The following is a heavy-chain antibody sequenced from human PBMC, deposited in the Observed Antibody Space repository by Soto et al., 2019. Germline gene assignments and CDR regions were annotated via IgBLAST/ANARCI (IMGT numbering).Heavy chain of an antibody. D-gene: IGHD3-10*01. CDR2: ISSASRAM. J-gene: IGHJ6*02. Sequence: EVQLVESGGGLVQPGGSLTLSCAVSGFTFSSYSMNWVRQAPGKGLEWLSYISSASRAMYYADSVKGRFTISRDNARNSLYLQMNSLRDEDTAVYYCARSPYYDGSGRLTGYYNMDVWGQGTSVTVSS. CDR3: ARSPYYDGSGRLTGYYNMDV. V-gene: IGHV3-48*02. CDR1: GFTFSSYS.